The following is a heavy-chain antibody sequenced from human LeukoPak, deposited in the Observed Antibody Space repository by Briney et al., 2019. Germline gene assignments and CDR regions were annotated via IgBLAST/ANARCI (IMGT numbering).Heavy chain of an antibody. CDR2: IYYSGST. CDR3: ARDWGVSARPGYMDV. D-gene: IGHD6-6*01. J-gene: IGHJ6*03. CDR1: GGSMRIYY. Sequence: PSETLSLTCDVSGGSMRIYYWSWIRQPPGKGLEWIGYIYYSGSTKYNPSLKSRVTISVDTSKNQFSLRLSSVTAADTAVYYCARDWGVSARPGYMDVWGKGTTVTVSS. V-gene: IGHV4-59*01.